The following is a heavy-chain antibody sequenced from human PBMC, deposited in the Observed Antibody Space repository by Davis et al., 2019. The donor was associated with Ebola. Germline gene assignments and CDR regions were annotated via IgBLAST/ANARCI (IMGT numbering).Heavy chain of an antibody. CDR1: GFTFSDYY. V-gene: IGHV3-11*01. Sequence: GESLKISCAASGFTFSDYYMSWIRQAPGKGLEWISYISIGGKNIHYADSVKGRFTVSRDNAKNSLYLQMNNLRAEDTAVYYCAKIGVRHSGDYWGQGTLVTVSS. CDR2: ISIGGKNI. D-gene: IGHD3-10*01. J-gene: IGHJ4*02. CDR3: AKIGVRHSGDY.